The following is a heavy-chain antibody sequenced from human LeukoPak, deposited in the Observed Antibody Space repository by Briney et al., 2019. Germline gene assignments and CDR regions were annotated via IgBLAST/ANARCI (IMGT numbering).Heavy chain of an antibody. V-gene: IGHV3-21*01. CDR2: ISSSSSYI. CDR1: GFTFSSYS. D-gene: IGHD3-22*01. J-gene: IGHJ4*02. Sequence: PGGSLRLSCAASGFTFSSYSMNWVRQAPGKGLEWVSSISSSSSYIYYTDSVKGRFTISRDNAKNSLYLQMNSLRAEDTAVYYCAGDWDAGSGYFFDYWGQGTLVTVSS. CDR3: AGDWDAGSGYFFDY.